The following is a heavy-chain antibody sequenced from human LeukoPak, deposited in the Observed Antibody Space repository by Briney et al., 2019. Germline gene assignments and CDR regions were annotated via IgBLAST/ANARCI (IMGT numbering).Heavy chain of an antibody. CDR2: INWNGGST. CDR1: GFTFDDYG. J-gene: IGHJ5*02. Sequence: GGPLRLSCAASGFTFDDYGMSWVRQAPGKGLEWVSGINWNGGSTGYANSVKGRFTISRDNAKNSLYLQMNSLRAEDTALYYCARDHLARRGLYGSSSPWGQGTLVTVSS. D-gene: IGHD6-13*01. CDR3: ARDHLARRGLYGSSSP. V-gene: IGHV3-20*04.